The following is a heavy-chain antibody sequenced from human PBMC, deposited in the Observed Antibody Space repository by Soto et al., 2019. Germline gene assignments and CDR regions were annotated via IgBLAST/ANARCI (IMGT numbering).Heavy chain of an antibody. CDR2: VHFSGTT. CDR1: GDSVSSGRYF. V-gene: IGHV4-61*01. CDR3: ARGLGTWFGDPRVWLDP. Sequence: QVQLQEAGPGLVKPSDTLSLTCIVSGDSVSSGRYFWTWIRQPPGKGPEWIGYVHFSGTTNYHPSLGSRVTISVDTPKNELTLTLTSVTVADTAIYYCARGLGTWFGDPRVWLDPWGQGTLVTVSS. D-gene: IGHD3-10*01. J-gene: IGHJ5*02.